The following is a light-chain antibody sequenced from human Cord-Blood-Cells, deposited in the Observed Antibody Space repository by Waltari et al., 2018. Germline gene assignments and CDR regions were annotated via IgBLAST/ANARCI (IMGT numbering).Light chain of an antibody. CDR1: SSDVGGYNY. J-gene: IGLJ2*01. Sequence: QSALTQPASVSGSPGQSITISCTGTSSDVGGYNYVSWYQQHPGNAPKLMIYDVSNRPSGVSNRVAGSKSGNTAALTNSGLQDEDEADYYCSSYTSSSTVVFGGWTKLTVL. CDR2: DVS. CDR3: SSYTSSSTVV. V-gene: IGLV2-14*01.